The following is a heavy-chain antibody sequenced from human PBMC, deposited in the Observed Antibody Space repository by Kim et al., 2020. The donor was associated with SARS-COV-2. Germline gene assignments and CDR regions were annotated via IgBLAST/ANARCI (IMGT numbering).Heavy chain of an antibody. J-gene: IGHJ4*02. D-gene: IGHD5-18*01. Sequence: YTPSPKSQVTLSVDTAKNQFSLKLSSVTAANTAVYYCARHGKARVVDIDYWGQGTLVTVSS. V-gene: IGHV4-39*01. CDR3: ARHGKARVVDIDY.